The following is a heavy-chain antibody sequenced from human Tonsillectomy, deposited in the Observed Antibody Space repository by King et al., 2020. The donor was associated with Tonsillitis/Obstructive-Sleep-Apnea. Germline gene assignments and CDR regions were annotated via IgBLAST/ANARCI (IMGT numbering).Heavy chain of an antibody. D-gene: IGHD4-17*01. CDR1: HGSISGYY. CDR2: IHYSGST. CDR3: ARVGGGDYVGDFDY. J-gene: IGHJ4*02. V-gene: IGHV4-59*01. Sequence: VQLQESGPGLVKPSETLSLSCTVSHGSISGYYWTWIRQPPGEGLEWIGYIHYSGSTHYNLSLKSRVTMSVDTSKNQFSLRLSSLTVADTAVYYCARVGGGDYVGDFDYWGQGTLVTVSS.